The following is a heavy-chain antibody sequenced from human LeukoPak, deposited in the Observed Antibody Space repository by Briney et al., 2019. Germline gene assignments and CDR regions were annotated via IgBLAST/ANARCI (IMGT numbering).Heavy chain of an antibody. D-gene: IGHD1-26*01. V-gene: IGHV3-23*01. CDR2: ISGSGGST. CDR3: ARRIVGATTGLGH. Sequence: PGGSLRLSCAASGFTFSSYAMSWVRQAPGKGLEWVSAISGSGGSTYYADSVKGRFTISRDNSKNTLYLQMNSLRAEDTAVYYCARRIVGATTGLGHWGQGTLVTVSS. CDR1: GFTFSSYA. J-gene: IGHJ4*02.